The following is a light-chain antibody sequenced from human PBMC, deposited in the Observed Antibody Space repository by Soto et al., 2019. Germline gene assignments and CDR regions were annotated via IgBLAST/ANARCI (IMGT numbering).Light chain of an antibody. J-gene: IGKJ1*01. Sequence: IVLTQSPATLSLSPWERAALSCRASQSVSTSLAWYQHKPGQAPRLIIYDASKRAPGIPARFSGSGSGTDFTLTISSPEPEDFAVYYCQVRDVWPTFGQGTKVEIK. V-gene: IGKV3-11*01. CDR3: QVRDVWPT. CDR1: QSVSTS. CDR2: DAS.